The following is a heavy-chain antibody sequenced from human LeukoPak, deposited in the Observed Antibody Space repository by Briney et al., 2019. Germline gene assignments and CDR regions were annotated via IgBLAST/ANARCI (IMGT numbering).Heavy chain of an antibody. Sequence: GGSLRLSCAASGFTFDDYGMSWVRQAPGKGLEWVSGINWNGGSTGYADSVKGRFTISRDNSKNTLYLQINSLRAEDTAVYYCAKANYYDSSGHFDYWGQGTLVTVSS. V-gene: IGHV3-20*04. CDR3: AKANYYDSSGHFDY. J-gene: IGHJ4*02. CDR2: INWNGGST. CDR1: GFTFDDYG. D-gene: IGHD3-22*01.